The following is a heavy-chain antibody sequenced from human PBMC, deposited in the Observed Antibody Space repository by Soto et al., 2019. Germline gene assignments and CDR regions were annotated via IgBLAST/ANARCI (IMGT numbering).Heavy chain of an antibody. D-gene: IGHD1-1*01. CDR1: GVSMTSGDQY. CDR2: INHRGSL. CDR3: ARELPQRQGRNMDV. Sequence: LSLTCAVTGVSMTSGDQYWTWVRHRPGEGLEWFGYINHRGSLYYNPSLKSRVSMSVDTSKNQFSLNLSSVTAADTAVYYCARELPQRQGRNMDVWGQGTTVTVSS. J-gene: IGHJ6*02. V-gene: IGHV4-31*11.